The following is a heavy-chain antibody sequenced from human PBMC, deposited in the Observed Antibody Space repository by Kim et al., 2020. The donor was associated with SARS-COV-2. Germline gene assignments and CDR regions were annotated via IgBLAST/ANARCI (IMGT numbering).Heavy chain of an antibody. Sequence: GGSLRLSCAASGFTFSSYAMSWVRQAPGKGLEWVSAISGSGGSTYYADSVKGRFTISRDNSKNTLYLQMNSLRAEDTAVYYCAKDEVVQLWAGRGPDYWGQGTLVTVSS. CDR3: AKDEVVQLWAGRGPDY. J-gene: IGHJ4*02. V-gene: IGHV3-23*01. D-gene: IGHD5-18*01. CDR2: ISGSGGST. CDR1: GFTFSSYA.